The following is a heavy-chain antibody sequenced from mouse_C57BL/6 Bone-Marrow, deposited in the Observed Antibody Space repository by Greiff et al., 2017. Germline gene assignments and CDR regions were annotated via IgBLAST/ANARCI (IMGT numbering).Heavy chain of an antibody. CDR2: ISYDGSN. J-gene: IGHJ3*01. CDR3: AVRQVRLRMFAY. V-gene: IGHV3-6*01. D-gene: IGHD3-2*02. CDR1: GYSITSGYY. Sequence: EVQVVESGPGLVKPSQSLSLTCSVTGYSITSGYYWNWIRQFPGNKLEWMGYISYDGSNNYNPSLKNRISITRDTSKNQFFLKLNSVTTEDTATYYCAVRQVRLRMFAYWGQGTLVTVSA.